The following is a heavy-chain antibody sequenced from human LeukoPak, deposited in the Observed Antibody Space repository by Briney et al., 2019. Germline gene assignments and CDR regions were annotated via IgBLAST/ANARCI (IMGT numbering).Heavy chain of an antibody. D-gene: IGHD1-26*01. Sequence: SETLSLTCTVSGGSFSSYYWIWIRQPAGKGLEWIGRISDSGSTNHNPSLKSRVIMSIDTSKNQFSLQLSSVTAADTAVYYCARVQSGSYDYWGQGTLVTVSS. CDR3: ARVQSGSYDY. CDR2: ISDSGST. CDR1: GGSFSSYY. J-gene: IGHJ4*02. V-gene: IGHV4-4*07.